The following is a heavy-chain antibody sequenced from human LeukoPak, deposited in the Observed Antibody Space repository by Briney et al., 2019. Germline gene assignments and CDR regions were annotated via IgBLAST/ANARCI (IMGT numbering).Heavy chain of an antibody. D-gene: IGHD3-10*01. CDR1: GYTLTSYD. Sequence: ASVKVSCKASGYTLTSYDINWVRQATGQGLEWMGWINTNTGNPTYAQGFTGRFVFSLDTSVSTAYLQISSLKAEDTAVYYCARDNYYGSGSYFDYWGQGTLVTVSS. J-gene: IGHJ4*02. CDR3: ARDNYYGSGSYFDY. CDR2: INTNTGNP. V-gene: IGHV7-4-1*02.